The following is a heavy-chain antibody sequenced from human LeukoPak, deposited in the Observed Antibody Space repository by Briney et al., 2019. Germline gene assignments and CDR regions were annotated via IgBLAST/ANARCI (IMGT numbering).Heavy chain of an antibody. CDR1: GFTLNNYA. CDR2: ISSSGSTI. V-gene: IGHV3-11*01. J-gene: IGHJ4*02. D-gene: IGHD6-6*01. CDR3: ARASSIAARPVDY. Sequence: GGSLRLSCVAPGFTLNNYAMTWVRQAPGKGLEWVSYISSSGSTIYYADSVKGRFTISRDNAKNSLYLQMNSLRAEDTAVYYCARASSIAARPVDYWGQGTLVTVSS.